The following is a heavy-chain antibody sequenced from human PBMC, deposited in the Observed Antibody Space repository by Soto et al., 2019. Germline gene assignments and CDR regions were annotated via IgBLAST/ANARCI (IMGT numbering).Heavy chain of an antibody. V-gene: IGHV3-53*01. Sequence: EVQLVESGGTLIPPGGSLRLSCAASGFTVSHNYMSWVRLAPGKGLEWVSSVFGGGHTTYAGSVKGRFSVSRDNSVNTFYLQMTGLRSDDTAVYYCSFQSPLAGWLDPWGQGTLVTVSS. J-gene: IGHJ5*02. CDR1: GFTVSHNY. CDR2: VFGGGHT. CDR3: SFQSPLAGWLDP.